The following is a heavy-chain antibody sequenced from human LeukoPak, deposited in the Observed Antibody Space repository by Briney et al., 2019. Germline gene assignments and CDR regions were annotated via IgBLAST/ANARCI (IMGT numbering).Heavy chain of an antibody. CDR3: ARRSSGWPTHFDY. D-gene: IGHD6-19*01. J-gene: IGHJ4*02. CDR1: GGSFSGYY. Sequence: SETLSLTCAVYGGSFSGYYWSWIRQPPGKGLEWIGEINHSGSTNYNPSLKSRVTISVDTSKNQFSLKLSSVTAADTAVYYCARRSSGWPTHFDYWGQGTLVTVSS. V-gene: IGHV4-34*01. CDR2: INHSGST.